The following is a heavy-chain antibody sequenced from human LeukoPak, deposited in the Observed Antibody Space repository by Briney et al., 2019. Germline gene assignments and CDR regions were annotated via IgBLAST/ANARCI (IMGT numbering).Heavy chain of an antibody. CDR2: INPSGGGT. D-gene: IGHD6-19*01. CDR3: ARGPRSSGWIEDP. CDR1: GYTFTTYY. V-gene: IGHV1-46*01. Sequence: ASVKVSCKASGYTFTTYYMHWVRQAPGQGLEWMGIINPSGGGTSNAQKFQGRVTMTRDTSTSTVYMELSSLRSEDTAVYYCARGPRSSGWIEDPWGQGTLVTVSS. J-gene: IGHJ5*02.